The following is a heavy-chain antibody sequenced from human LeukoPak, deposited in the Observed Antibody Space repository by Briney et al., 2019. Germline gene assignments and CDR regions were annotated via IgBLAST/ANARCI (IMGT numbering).Heavy chain of an antibody. D-gene: IGHD2-2*01. CDR1: GFTFTSYN. CDR3: ARADIVVVPAQRSHYYYYMDV. CDR2: ISSSSSYI. V-gene: IGHV3-21*01. J-gene: IGHJ6*03. Sequence: GGSLRLSCAASGFTFTSYNMNWVRQAPGKGLEWVSSISSSSSYIYYADSVKGRFTISRDNAKNSLYLQMNSLRAEDTAVYYCARADIVVVPAQRSHYYYYMDVWGKGTTVTVSS.